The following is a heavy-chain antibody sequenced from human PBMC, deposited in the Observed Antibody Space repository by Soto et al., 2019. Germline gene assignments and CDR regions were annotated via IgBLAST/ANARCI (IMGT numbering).Heavy chain of an antibody. CDR2: IIPIFGPA. CDR1: GGTFSSYA. V-gene: IGHV1-69*13. CDR3: ATGSFTSTGGRIGYHYNAMDV. Sequence: SVKVSCKASGGTFSSYAINWVRQAPGQGLEWMGGIIPIFGPANFAKKFQGRVTITADESTTTAYMELSSLTSEDTAVYCCATGSFTSTGGRIGYHYNAMDVWGQGTTVTVSS. D-gene: IGHD1-1*01. J-gene: IGHJ6*02.